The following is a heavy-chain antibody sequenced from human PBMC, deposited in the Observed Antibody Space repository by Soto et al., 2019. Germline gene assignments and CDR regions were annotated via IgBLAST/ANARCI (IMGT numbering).Heavy chain of an antibody. V-gene: IGHV3-15*01. CDR2: IKSKTDGGTT. D-gene: IGHD6-6*01. CDR1: GFTFSNAW. J-gene: IGHJ4*02. CDR3: TTGSTSTKNY. Sequence: EVQLVESGGGLVIPGGSLRLSCAASGFTFSNAWLSWVRQAPGKGLEWVGRIKSKTDGGTTDYTAPVKGRFTISRDDSTITLYLQMNSLKIEDTAVYYCTTGSTSTKNYWGQGPLVTVSS.